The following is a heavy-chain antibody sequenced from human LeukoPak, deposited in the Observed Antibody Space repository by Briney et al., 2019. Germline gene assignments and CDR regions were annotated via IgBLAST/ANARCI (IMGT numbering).Heavy chain of an antibody. J-gene: IGHJ4*02. CDR2: IKQGGSEK. D-gene: IGHD6-13*01. Sequence: GGSLRLSCAASGFTFSNYWMSWVRQAPGKGLEWVANIKQGGSEKYYVDSVKGRFTISSDNAKNSLYLQMNSLRAEDTAVYFCARGTLIGYSSSWYDYWGQGTLVTVSS. CDR1: GFTFSNYW. CDR3: ARGTLIGYSSSWYDY. V-gene: IGHV3-7*04.